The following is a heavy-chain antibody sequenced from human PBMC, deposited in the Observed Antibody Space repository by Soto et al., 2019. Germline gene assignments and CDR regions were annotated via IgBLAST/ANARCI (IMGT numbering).Heavy chain of an antibody. V-gene: IGHV3-21*01. J-gene: IGHJ5*02. Sequence: GGSLRLSCAASGFTFSSYSMNWVRQAPGKGLEWVSSIISSSSYIYYADSVKGRFTISRDNSKNTLYLQMNSLRAEDTAVYYCARSRLTPYNWFDPWGQGTLVTVSS. CDR3: ARSRLTPYNWFDP. CDR1: GFTFSSYS. D-gene: IGHD7-27*01. CDR2: IISSSSYI.